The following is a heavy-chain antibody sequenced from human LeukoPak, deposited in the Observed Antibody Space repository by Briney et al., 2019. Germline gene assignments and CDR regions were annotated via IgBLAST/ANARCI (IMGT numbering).Heavy chain of an antibody. Sequence: GGSLRLSCAASGFTSSSYSMNWVRQAPGTGREWVSFISSGSSTIYYADSVKGRFTISRENAKNSLFLHMNNLRAEDTAVYYCARLTGSGYYYFDYWGQGTLVTVSS. J-gene: IGHJ4*02. CDR2: ISSGSSTI. D-gene: IGHD2-15*01. V-gene: IGHV3-48*01. CDR1: GFTSSSYS. CDR3: ARLTGSGYYYFDY.